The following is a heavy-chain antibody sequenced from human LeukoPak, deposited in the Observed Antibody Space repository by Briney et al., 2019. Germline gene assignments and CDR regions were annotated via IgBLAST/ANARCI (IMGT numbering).Heavy chain of an antibody. D-gene: IGHD3-10*01. CDR1: GFTFTAYL. Sequence: RPGRSLRLSCAASGFTFTAYLVHWVRQAPGKGLEWVAVMSSDANAIFYADSVKGRFTISRDNSKNTLYLQMNSLRAEDTALYYCVREGEHYYAHSASFDYWGQGTLVTVSS. CDR3: VREGEHYYAHSASFDY. V-gene: IGHV3-30-3*01. J-gene: IGHJ4*02. CDR2: MSSDANAI.